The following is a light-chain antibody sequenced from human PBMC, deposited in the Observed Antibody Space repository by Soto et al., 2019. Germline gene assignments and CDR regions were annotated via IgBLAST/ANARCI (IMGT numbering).Light chain of an antibody. CDR3: KQYGSSPVYT. J-gene: IGKJ2*01. CDR2: GAS. Sequence: EIVLTQSPGTLSLSPGERATLSCRASQSASSNYLAWYQQKPGQAPRLLIYGASTRATGIPDRFSGSGSGTDFTLSISRLEPEDFAVYYCKQYGSSPVYTFGQGTKLEIK. V-gene: IGKV3-20*01. CDR1: QSASSNY.